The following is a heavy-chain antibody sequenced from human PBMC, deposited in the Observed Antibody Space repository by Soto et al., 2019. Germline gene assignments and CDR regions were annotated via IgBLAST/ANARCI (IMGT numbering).Heavy chain of an antibody. V-gene: IGHV3-30*18. Sequence: PGGSLRLSCAASGFTFSSYGMHWVRQAPGKGLEWVAVISYDGSNKYYADSVKGRFTISRDNSKNTLYLQMNSLRAEDTAVYYCAKETVVRASIAPLPHWFDPWGQGTLVTVSS. CDR2: ISYDGSNK. J-gene: IGHJ5*02. CDR1: GFTFSSYG. CDR3: AKETVVRASIAPLPHWFDP. D-gene: IGHD6-6*01.